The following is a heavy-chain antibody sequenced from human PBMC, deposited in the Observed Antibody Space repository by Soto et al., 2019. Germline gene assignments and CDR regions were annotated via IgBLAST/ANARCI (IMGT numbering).Heavy chain of an antibody. CDR2: IYHSGST. Sequence: QVQLQESGPGLVRPSGTLSLTCAVSGGSISSNNWWSWVRQPPGKGLEWIGEIYHSGSTNYNPSLKSRVTMSVVPSKNLFSLTLNSVNAADTAFYYCARDQGSHPGDWGQGTLVSVSS. CDR3: ARDQGSHPGD. V-gene: IGHV4-4*02. CDR1: GGSISSNNW. J-gene: IGHJ4*02. D-gene: IGHD6-13*01.